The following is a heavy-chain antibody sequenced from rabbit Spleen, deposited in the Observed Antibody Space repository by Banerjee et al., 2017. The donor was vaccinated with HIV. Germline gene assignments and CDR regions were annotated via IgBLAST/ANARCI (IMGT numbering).Heavy chain of an antibody. J-gene: IGHJ6*01. CDR3: ARDSGSSFSSYGMDL. V-gene: IGHV1S7*01. CDR2: IDPVFGIT. Sequence: QSLEESGGGLVQPGGSLKLSCKASGFDFSSYGVSWVRQAPGKGLEWIGYIDPVFGITYYANWVNGRFTISSHNAQNTLFLQLNSLTAADTATYFCARDSGSSFSSYGMDLWGPGTLVTVS. CDR1: GFDFSSYG. D-gene: IGHD8-1*01.